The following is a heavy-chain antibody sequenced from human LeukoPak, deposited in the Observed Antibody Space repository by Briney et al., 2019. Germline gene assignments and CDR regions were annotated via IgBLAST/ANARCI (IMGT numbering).Heavy chain of an antibody. Sequence: GGSLRLSCAASGFTFSSYSMNWVRQAPGKGLEWVSSISSSSSYIYYADSVKGRFTISRDNAKNSLYLQVNSLGAEDTAVYYCARECMDTAMVDAFDIWGQGTMVTVSS. V-gene: IGHV3-21*01. J-gene: IGHJ3*02. D-gene: IGHD5-18*01. CDR1: GFTFSSYS. CDR3: ARECMDTAMVDAFDI. CDR2: ISSSSSYI.